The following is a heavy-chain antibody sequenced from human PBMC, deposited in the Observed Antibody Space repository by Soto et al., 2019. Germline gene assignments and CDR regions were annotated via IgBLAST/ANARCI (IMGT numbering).Heavy chain of an antibody. CDR3: XXXXXXVXTPFDP. J-gene: IGHJ5*02. CDR2: ISYDGSNK. V-gene: IGHV3-30*03. CDR1: GFTFSRSD. Sequence: QVQLVESGGGVVQPGRSLRLSCVASGFTFSRSDMHWVRQAPGKGLEWVALISYDGSNKYYADSVKGRFTISRDNSKXXXXXXXXXXXXXXXXXXXXXXXXXXVXTPFDPWGQGTLVTVSS.